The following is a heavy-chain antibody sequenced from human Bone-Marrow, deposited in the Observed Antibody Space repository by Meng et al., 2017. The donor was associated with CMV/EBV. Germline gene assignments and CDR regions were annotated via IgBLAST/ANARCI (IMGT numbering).Heavy chain of an antibody. J-gene: IGHJ6*01. CDR1: GGSISSYY. D-gene: IGHD2-2*02. CDR3: AIGYCSSTSCYRGYGMDV. V-gene: IGHV4-59*01. Sequence: SETLSLTCTVSGGSISSYYWSWIRQPPGKGLEWIGYIYYSGSTNYNPSLKSRVTISVDTSKNQFSLKLSSVTAADTAVYYCAIGYCSSTSCYRGYGMDVWGQGTTVPVSS. CDR2: IYYSGST.